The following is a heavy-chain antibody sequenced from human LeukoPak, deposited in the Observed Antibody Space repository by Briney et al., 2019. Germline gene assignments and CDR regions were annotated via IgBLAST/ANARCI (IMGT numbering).Heavy chain of an antibody. Sequence: ASVKVSCEASGYTFTSYGISWVRQAPGQGLEWMGWISAYNGNTNYAQKLQGRVTMTTDTSTSTAYMELRSLRSDDTAVYYCASASSWYYYYGMDVWGQGTTVTVSS. J-gene: IGHJ6*02. D-gene: IGHD6-6*01. V-gene: IGHV1-18*01. CDR3: ASASSWYYYYGMDV. CDR2: ISAYNGNT. CDR1: GYTFTSYG.